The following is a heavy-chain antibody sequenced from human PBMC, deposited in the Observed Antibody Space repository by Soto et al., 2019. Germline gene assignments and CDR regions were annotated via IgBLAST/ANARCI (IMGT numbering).Heavy chain of an antibody. D-gene: IGHD2-21*02. CDR2: IYRDDDK. J-gene: IGHJ6*02. CDR1: GLSLSTTGVG. V-gene: IGHV2-5*02. CDR3: VQSRCGGDCLQSYSSHSYYGLDV. Sequence: QITLKESGPTLVKPTQTLTLTCTFSGLSLSTTGVGVGWIRQPPGKALEWLALIYRDDDKRYSPSLKIRLTITKDTSKNQVVLTMTNMDPVDTATYYCVQSRCGGDCLQSYSSHSYYGLDVWGQGTTVTVSS.